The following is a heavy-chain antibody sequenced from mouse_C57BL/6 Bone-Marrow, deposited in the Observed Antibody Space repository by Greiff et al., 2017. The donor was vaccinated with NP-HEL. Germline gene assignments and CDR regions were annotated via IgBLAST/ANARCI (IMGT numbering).Heavy chain of an antibody. J-gene: IGHJ3*01. D-gene: IGHD1-1*01. CDR2: INPNNGGT. V-gene: IGHV1-18*01. CDR1: GYTFTDYN. CDR3: ARYYGSRGWFAY. Sequence: EVKLLESGPELVKPGASVKIPCKASGYTFTDYNMDWVKQSHGKSLEWIGDINPNNGGTIYNQKFKGKATLTVDKSSSTAYMELRSLTSEDTAVYYCARYYGSRGWFAYWGQGTLVTVSA.